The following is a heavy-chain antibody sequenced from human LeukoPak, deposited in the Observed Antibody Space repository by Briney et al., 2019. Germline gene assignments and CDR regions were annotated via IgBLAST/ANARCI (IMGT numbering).Heavy chain of an antibody. CDR2: IYYREST. Sequence: SETLSLTCTVSGASISNYYWNWLRQPPGKGLEWIGYIYYRESTNYNPSLKSRVTISVDTSKNQFSLKLSSVTAADTAVYYCAKLTCSSTSCYDYWGQGTQVTVSS. V-gene: IGHV4-59*08. CDR1: GASISNYY. J-gene: IGHJ4*02. CDR3: AKLTCSSTSCYDY. D-gene: IGHD2-2*01.